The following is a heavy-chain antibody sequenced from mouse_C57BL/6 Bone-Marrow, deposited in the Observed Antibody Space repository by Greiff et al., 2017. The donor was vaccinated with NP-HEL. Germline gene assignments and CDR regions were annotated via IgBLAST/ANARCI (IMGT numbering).Heavy chain of an antibody. CDR2: IRLKSDNYAT. D-gene: IGHD1-1*01. CDR1: GFTFSNYW. CDR3: TGEATVRYYYAMDY. J-gene: IGHJ4*01. Sequence: EVQLQESGGGLVQPGGSMQLSCVASGFTFSNYWLNWVRQSPEKGLEWVAQIRLKSDNYATHYAESVKGRFTISRDDSKSSVYLQMNNLRAEDTGIYYCTGEATVRYYYAMDYWGQGTSVTVSS. V-gene: IGHV6-3*01.